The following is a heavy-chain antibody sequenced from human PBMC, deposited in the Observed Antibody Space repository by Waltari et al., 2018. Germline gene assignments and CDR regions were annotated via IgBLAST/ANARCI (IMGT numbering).Heavy chain of an antibody. V-gene: IGHV4-4*02. CDR1: DGSVSTTNW. D-gene: IGHD2-2*01. CDR2: VYHTGST. CDR3: ARNDGEYQLLPYYFDY. J-gene: IGHJ4*02. Sequence: QVRLQESGPGLVKPSGPLSLTCTVSDGSVSTTNWWSWVRQPPGKGLQWIAEVYHTGSTYFNPSLESRVTISLDKSKNQVFLNLTSVTVADTAVYYCARNDGEYQLLPYYFDYWGQGTLVTVSS.